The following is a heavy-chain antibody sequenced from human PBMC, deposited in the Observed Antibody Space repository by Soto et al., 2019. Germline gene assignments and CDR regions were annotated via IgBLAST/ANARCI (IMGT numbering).Heavy chain of an antibody. Sequence: GGSLRLSCAASGFTFSSYWMSWVRQAPGKGLEWVANIKQDGSEKYYVDSVKGRFTISRDNAKNSLYLQMNSLRAEDTAVYYCTTIYDILTGRSFDYWGQGTLVTVSS. CDR2: IKQDGSEK. CDR1: GFTFSSYW. CDR3: TTIYDILTGRSFDY. J-gene: IGHJ4*02. V-gene: IGHV3-7*05. D-gene: IGHD3-9*01.